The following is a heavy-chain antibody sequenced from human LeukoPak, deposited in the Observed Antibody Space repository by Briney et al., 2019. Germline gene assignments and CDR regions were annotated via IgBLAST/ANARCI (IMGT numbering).Heavy chain of an antibody. CDR1: GFTLDNYW. J-gene: IGHJ4*02. D-gene: IGHD5-18*01. CDR2: IKQDGSVE. CDR3: ARWAGVTDQ. Sequence: GGSLRLSCEASGFTLDNYWMSWVRQVPRKGPEWVANIKQDGSVEHYLDSVKGRFTISRDNAKNALFLQMNSLIPEDTAVYYCARWAGVTDQWGQGTLVTVSS. V-gene: IGHV3-7*01.